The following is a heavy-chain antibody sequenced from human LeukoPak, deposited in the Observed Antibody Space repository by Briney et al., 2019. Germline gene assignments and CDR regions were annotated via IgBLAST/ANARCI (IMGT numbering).Heavy chain of an antibody. CDR2: IRQDGSEK. CDR3: ARDIHHYYYMDV. J-gene: IGHJ6*03. Sequence: PGGSLRLSCAASGFTFSSYWLSWVRQAPGKGLEWVANIRQDGSEKYYVDSVKGRFTISRDNAKNSLYLQMNSLRAEDTAVYYCARDIHHYYYMDVWGKGTTVTVSS. D-gene: IGHD2-2*02. V-gene: IGHV3-7*01. CDR1: GFTFSSYW.